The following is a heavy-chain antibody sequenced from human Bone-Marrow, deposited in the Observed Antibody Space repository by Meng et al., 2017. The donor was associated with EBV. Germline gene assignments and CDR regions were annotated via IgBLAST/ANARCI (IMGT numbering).Heavy chain of an antibody. CDR2: LIPMSGAP. D-gene: IGHD3-10*01. V-gene: IGHV1-69*01. J-gene: IGHJ4*02. Sequence: VEAGAGGRKPGSSVKVPCWTSGGTFNSDAVSWVRQAPGQGLEWMGGLIPMSGAPHYAQKFQGRVTITADESTSTHYMDLSNLRSDDTAMYYCASESGRGFTPDYWGQGTLVTVSS. CDR1: GGTFNSDA. CDR3: ASESGRGFTPDY.